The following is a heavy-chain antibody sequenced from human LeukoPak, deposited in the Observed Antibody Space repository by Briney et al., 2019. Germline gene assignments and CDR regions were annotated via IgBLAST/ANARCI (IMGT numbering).Heavy chain of an antibody. Sequence: RGSLRLSCAASGFTFSSYDMHWVRHATRKGLEWVSAIGTADDTYYPGSVKGRFTISRENAKNSLYLQMNSLRAGDTAVYYCARGRGSSSGNAFDIWGQGTMVTVSS. CDR3: ARGRGSSSGNAFDI. J-gene: IGHJ3*02. D-gene: IGHD3-22*01. V-gene: IGHV3-13*01. CDR1: GFTFSSYD. CDR2: IGTADDT.